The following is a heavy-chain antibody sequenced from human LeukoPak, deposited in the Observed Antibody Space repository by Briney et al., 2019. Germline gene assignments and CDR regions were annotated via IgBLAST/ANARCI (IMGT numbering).Heavy chain of an antibody. V-gene: IGHV1-69*05. CDR3: AREVYSSSWYGYYYYYYMDV. CDR2: IIPIFGTA. D-gene: IGHD6-13*01. J-gene: IGHJ6*03. Sequence: ASVKVSCKASGGTFSSYAISWVRQAPGQGLEWMGGIIPIFGTANYAQKFQGRVTITTDESTSTAYMELSSLRSEDTAVYYCAREVYSSSWYGYYYYYYMDVWGKGTTVTVPS. CDR1: GGTFSSYA.